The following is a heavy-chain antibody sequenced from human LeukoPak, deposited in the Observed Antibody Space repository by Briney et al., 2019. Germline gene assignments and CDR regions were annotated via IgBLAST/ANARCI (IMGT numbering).Heavy chain of an antibody. CDR2: IYPGDSDT. D-gene: IGHD2/OR15-2a*01. V-gene: IGHV5-51*01. J-gene: IGHJ3*02. CDR3: ARRRPPNIVIVLDAFDI. CDR1: GYSFTSYW. Sequence: GESLKISCKGSGYSFTSYWIGWVRQMPGKGLEWMGIIYPGDSDTRYSPSFQGQVTISADKSISTAYLQWSSLKASDTAMYYCARRRPPNIVIVLDAFDIWGQGTMVTVSS.